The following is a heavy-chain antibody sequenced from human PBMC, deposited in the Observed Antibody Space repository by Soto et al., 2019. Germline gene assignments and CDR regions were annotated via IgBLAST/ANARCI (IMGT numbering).Heavy chain of an antibody. CDR2: IYYSGST. J-gene: IGHJ6*02. D-gene: IGHD3-9*01. V-gene: IGHV4-39*01. Sequence: PSENLSLTCTVSGGSISSSSYYWGWIRQPPGKGLEWIGSIYYSGSTYYNPSLKSRVTISVDTSKNQFSLKLSSVTAADTAVYYCARHRELRYFDWLPYYGMDVWGQGTTVT. CDR1: GGSISSSSYY. CDR3: ARHRELRYFDWLPYYGMDV.